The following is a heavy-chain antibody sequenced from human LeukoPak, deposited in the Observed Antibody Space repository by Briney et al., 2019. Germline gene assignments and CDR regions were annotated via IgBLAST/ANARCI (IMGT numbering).Heavy chain of an antibody. Sequence: GASVKVSCKASGYTFTGYYMHWVRQAPGQGLEWMGWINPNSGGTNYAQKFQGRVTMTRDTSISTAYMELSRLRSDDTAVYYCARVEVPAAMVSNHSFYYSMDVWGKGTTVTVSS. CDR3: ARVEVPAAMVSNHSFYYSMDV. D-gene: IGHD2-2*01. CDR2: INPNSGGT. J-gene: IGHJ6*03. V-gene: IGHV1-2*02. CDR1: GYTFTGYY.